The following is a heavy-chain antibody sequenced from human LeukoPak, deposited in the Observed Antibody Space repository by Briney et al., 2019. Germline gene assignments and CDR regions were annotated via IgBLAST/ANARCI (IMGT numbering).Heavy chain of an antibody. CDR1: GFTFSSYG. J-gene: IGHJ4*02. D-gene: IGHD5-24*01. CDR3: ARWLQLSFDY. Sequence: QAGGSLRLSCAASGFTFSSYGMTWVRQAPGKGLEWVSYISSSSSTIYYADSVKGRFTISRDNAKNSLYLQMNSLRAEDTAVYYCARWLQLSFDYWGQGTLVTVSS. V-gene: IGHV3-48*04. CDR2: ISSSSSTI.